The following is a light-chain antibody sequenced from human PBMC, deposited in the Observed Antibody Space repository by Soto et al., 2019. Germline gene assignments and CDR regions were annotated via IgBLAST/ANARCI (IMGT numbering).Light chain of an antibody. CDR1: QTVTAN. CDR3: QQYGTSPIT. Sequence: ENVLTQFPGPLSLSPGERATLSCSASQTVTANLTWNQQRPGQAPRLLINGASKRATGIPDRFSGSGSGTDFTLTISTLEPEDFAVYYCQQYGTSPITFGQGTRLEIK. V-gene: IGKV3-20*01. J-gene: IGKJ5*01. CDR2: GAS.